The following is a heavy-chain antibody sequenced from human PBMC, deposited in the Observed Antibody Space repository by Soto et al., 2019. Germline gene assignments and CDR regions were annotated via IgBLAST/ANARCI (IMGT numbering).Heavy chain of an antibody. V-gene: IGHV3-30*18. CDR1: GFTFSSYG. Sequence: QVQLVESGGGVVQPGRSLRLSCAASGFTFSSYGMHWVRQAPGKGLEWVAVISYDGSNKYYADSVKGRFTISRDNSKNTLYLQMKSLRAEDTAVYYCAKDTRVYYYYYYGMDVWGQGTTVTVSS. CDR2: ISYDGSNK. D-gene: IGHD6-13*01. CDR3: AKDTRVYYYYYYGMDV. J-gene: IGHJ6*02.